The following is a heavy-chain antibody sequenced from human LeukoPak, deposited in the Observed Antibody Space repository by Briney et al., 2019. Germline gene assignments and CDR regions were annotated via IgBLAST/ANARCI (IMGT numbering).Heavy chain of an antibody. J-gene: IGHJ4*02. CDR2: ISAYNGNT. CDR3: ARDLYCYDSSGYYPLDY. V-gene: IGHV1-18*01. CDR1: GYTFTSYG. D-gene: IGHD3-22*01. Sequence: ASVKVSCKASGYTFTSYGISWVRQAPGQGLEWMGWISAYNGNTNYAQKLQGRVTMTTDTSTSTAYMELRSLRSDDTAVYYCARDLYCYDSSGYYPLDYLGQGTLVTVSS.